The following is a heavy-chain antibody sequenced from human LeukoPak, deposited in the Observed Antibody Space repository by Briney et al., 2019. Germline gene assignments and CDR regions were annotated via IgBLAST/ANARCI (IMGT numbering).Heavy chain of an antibody. J-gene: IGHJ4*02. CDR2: IYSGGNT. Sequence: GGSLRLSCAASGFTVSSNYMSWVRQAPGKGLEWVSVIYSGGNTYYADSVKGRFTISRDNSKNTLYLRMNSLRAEDTAVYYCARDESYYFDYWGQGTLVTVSS. CDR1: GFTVSSNY. V-gene: IGHV3-53*01. CDR3: ARDESYYFDY. D-gene: IGHD3-16*02.